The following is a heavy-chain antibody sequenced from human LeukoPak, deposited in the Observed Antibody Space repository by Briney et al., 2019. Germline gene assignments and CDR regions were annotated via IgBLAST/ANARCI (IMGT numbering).Heavy chain of an antibody. Sequence: SETLSLTCAVSGGSMNNMYWSWVRQPPGKGLEWIGYIYYSGSTYYNPSLKSRVTISVDTSKNQFSLKLSSVTAADTAVYYCAREKGDYGDYVVYFDCWGQGTLVTVSS. CDR1: GGSMNNMY. CDR2: IYYSGST. J-gene: IGHJ4*02. D-gene: IGHD4-17*01. V-gene: IGHV4-59*12. CDR3: AREKGDYGDYVVYFDC.